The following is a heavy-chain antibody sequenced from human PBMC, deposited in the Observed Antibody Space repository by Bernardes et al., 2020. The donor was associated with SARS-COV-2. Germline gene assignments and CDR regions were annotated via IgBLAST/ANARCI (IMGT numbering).Heavy chain of an antibody. V-gene: IGHV4-59*01. D-gene: IGHD3-9*01. Sequence: SETLSLTCTVSGGSISSYYWSWIRQPPGKGLEWIGYIYYSGSTNYNPSLKSRVTISVDTSKNQFALKLSSVTAADTAVYYWAREGARNYDILTGYTRPYYFDYWGQGTLVTVSS. J-gene: IGHJ4*02. CDR2: IYYSGST. CDR1: GGSISSYY. CDR3: AREGARNYDILTGYTRPYYFDY.